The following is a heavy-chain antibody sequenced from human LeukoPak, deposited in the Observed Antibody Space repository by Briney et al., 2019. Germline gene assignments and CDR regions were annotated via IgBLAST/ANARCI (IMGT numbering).Heavy chain of an antibody. J-gene: IGHJ4*02. CDR2: IWEDGSNI. CDR3: ARVGYNSGWYEY. D-gene: IGHD6-19*01. Sequence: GGSLRLSCAASGFTFSSYGMHWVRQAPGKGLEWVSAIWEDGSNIHYRDSVKGRFTISRDNSKNTLYLQMSNLRAEDTAVYYCARVGYNSGWYEYWGQGTLVTVSS. V-gene: IGHV3-33*08. CDR1: GFTFSSYG.